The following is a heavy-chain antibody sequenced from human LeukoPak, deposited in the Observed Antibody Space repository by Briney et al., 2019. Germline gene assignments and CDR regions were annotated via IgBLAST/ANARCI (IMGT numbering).Heavy chain of an antibody. CDR2: ISSSGSTI. CDR3: ARDRYSAVASPIDY. CDR1: GFNLRILE. Sequence: GGSLRLSCAASGFNLRILEMSWVRQAPGKGLEWVSYISSSGSTIFYADSVKGRFTISRDNAKKALYLQMNSLRAEDTAVYYCARDRYSAVASPIDYWGQGTLVTVSS. D-gene: IGHD6-19*01. J-gene: IGHJ4*02. V-gene: IGHV3-48*03.